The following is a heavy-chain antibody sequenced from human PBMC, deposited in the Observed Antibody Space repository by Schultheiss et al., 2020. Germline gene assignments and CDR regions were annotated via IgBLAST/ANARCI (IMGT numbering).Heavy chain of an antibody. CDR2: ISSSSSTI. Sequence: GGSLRLSCAASGFTFSSYSMNWVRQAPGKGLEWVSYISSSSSTIYYADSVKGRFTISRDNAKNSLYLQMNSLRDEDTAVYYCAIAVGVRYCSSTSCSGGNMDVWGKGTTVTVSS. CDR1: GFTFSSYS. J-gene: IGHJ6*03. D-gene: IGHD2-2*01. V-gene: IGHV3-48*02. CDR3: AIAVGVRYCSSTSCSGGNMDV.